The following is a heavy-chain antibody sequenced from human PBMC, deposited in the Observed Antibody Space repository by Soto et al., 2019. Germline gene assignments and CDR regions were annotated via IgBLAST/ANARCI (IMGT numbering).Heavy chain of an antibody. CDR1: GGSFSGYY. V-gene: IGHV4-34*01. J-gene: IGHJ6*03. CDR3: ARALNRICSGGSCKPPYYYYYMDV. CDR2: INHSGST. Sequence: SETLSVTCAVYGGSFSGYYWSWIRQPPGMGLEWIGEINHSGSTNYNPSLKSRVTISVDTSKNQFSLKLSSVTAADTAVYYCARALNRICSGGSCKPPYYYYYMDVWGKGTTVTVSS. D-gene: IGHD2-15*01.